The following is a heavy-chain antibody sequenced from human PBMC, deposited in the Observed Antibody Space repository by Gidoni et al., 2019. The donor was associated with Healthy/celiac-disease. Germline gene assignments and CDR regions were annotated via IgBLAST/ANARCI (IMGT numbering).Heavy chain of an antibody. D-gene: IGHD1-26*01. Sequence: QVQLVESGGGVVQPGRSLRLSCAASGFTFSSYAMHWVRQAPGKGLEWVAVISYDGSNKYYADSVKGRFTISRDNSKNTLYLQMNSLRAEDTAVYYCARDHMEWEPRNDAFDIWGQGTMVTVSS. CDR2: ISYDGSNK. V-gene: IGHV3-30-3*01. J-gene: IGHJ3*02. CDR3: ARDHMEWEPRNDAFDI. CDR1: GFTFSSYA.